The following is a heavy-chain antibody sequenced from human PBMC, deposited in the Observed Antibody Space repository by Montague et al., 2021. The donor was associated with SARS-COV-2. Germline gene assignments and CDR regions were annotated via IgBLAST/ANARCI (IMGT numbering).Heavy chain of an antibody. D-gene: IGHD1-1*01. CDR3: TSGREGNYNVMDV. CDR2: RCYRLKRNN. Sequence: CAISGDSDGGEGVRWRWEKQKSEIESERQGRRCYRLKRNNDYAVSVRGRVTINPDTSKNQFSLQLNSVTPEDAAIYYCTSGREGNYNVMDVWGQGTTVTVSS. CDR1: GDSDGGEGVR. J-gene: IGHJ6*02. V-gene: IGHV6-1*01.